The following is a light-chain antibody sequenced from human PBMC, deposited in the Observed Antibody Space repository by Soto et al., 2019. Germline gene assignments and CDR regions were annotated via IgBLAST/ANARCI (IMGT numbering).Light chain of an antibody. Sequence: EVVMTQSPATLSVSPGDRVTLSCRASQSVSGNLAWYQQKPGQTPRLLIYLTSTRATGIPARFSGSGSGTEFTLTISSMQSEDFAVYYCQQYNNWPLTFGGGTKVEIK. CDR2: LTS. J-gene: IGKJ4*01. V-gene: IGKV3-15*01. CDR3: QQYNNWPLT. CDR1: QSVSGN.